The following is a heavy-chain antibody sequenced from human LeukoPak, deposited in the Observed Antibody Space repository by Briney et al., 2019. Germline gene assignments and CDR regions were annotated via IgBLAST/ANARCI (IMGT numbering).Heavy chain of an antibody. CDR3: ARQGGVATTFDY. Sequence: SETLSLTCAVYGGSFSDYYWSWIRQPPGKGLEWIGEINHSGSTNYNPSLKSRVTISVDTSKNQFSLKLSSVTAADTAVYYCARQGGVATTFDYWGQGTLVTVSS. CDR2: INHSGST. J-gene: IGHJ4*02. V-gene: IGHV4-34*01. CDR1: GGSFSDYY. D-gene: IGHD5-12*01.